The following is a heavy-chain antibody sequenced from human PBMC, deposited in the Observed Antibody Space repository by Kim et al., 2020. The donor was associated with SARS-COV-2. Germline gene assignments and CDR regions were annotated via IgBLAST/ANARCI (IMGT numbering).Heavy chain of an antibody. CDR3: ARGGRIVLLWFGELLPTPN. J-gene: IGHJ4*02. V-gene: IGHV4-39*07. CDR1: GGSISSSSYY. D-gene: IGHD3-10*01. CDR2: IYYSGST. Sequence: SETLSLTCTVSGGSISSSSYYWGWIRQPPGKGLEWIGSIYYSGSTYYNPSLKSRVTISVDTSKNQFSLKLSSVTAADTAVYYFARGGRIVLLWFGELLPTPNWGQGTLVTVSS.